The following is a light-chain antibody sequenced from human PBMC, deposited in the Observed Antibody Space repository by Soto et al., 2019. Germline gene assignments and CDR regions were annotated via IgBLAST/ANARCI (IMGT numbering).Light chain of an antibody. CDR3: QQYNNWLLYT. Sequence: EIVMTQSPATLSVSPGERATLSCRASESVSSNLAWYQQKPGQAPRLLIYDASTRATGIPARFSGSGSGTEFTLTISGLQSEDFAVYYCQQYNNWLLYTFGQGTKLEIK. V-gene: IGKV3-15*01. CDR1: ESVSSN. J-gene: IGKJ2*01. CDR2: DAS.